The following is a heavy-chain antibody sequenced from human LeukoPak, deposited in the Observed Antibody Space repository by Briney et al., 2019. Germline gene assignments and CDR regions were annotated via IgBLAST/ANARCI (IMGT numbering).Heavy chain of an antibody. CDR3: AQGLRELPS. V-gene: IGHV3-9*01. J-gene: IGHJ5*02. Sequence: GRSLRLSCAASGFTFDDYAMHWVRQAPGKGLEWVSGITSNSDGIGYADSVRGRFTISRDNAKNSLSLQMISLRAEDTALYYCAQGLRELPSWGQGTLVTVSS. CDR2: ITSNSDGI. CDR1: GFTFDDYA. D-gene: IGHD1-26*01.